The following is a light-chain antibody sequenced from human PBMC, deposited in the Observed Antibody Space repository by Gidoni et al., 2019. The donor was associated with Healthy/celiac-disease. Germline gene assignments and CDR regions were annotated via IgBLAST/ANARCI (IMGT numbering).Light chain of an antibody. J-gene: IGKJ2*01. Sequence: ELVMTQSPATLSVSPGERATLSCRASQSVSNSLAWYQQRPGQAPRLLIYGASTRATGIPARFSGSGSGTEFTLTISSLQSEDFAVYYCQHYNNWPYTFGQGTKLEIK. CDR1: QSVSNS. V-gene: IGKV3-15*01. CDR3: QHYNNWPYT. CDR2: GAS.